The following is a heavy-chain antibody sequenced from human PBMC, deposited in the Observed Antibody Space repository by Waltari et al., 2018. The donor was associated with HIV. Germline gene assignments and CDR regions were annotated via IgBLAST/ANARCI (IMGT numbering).Heavy chain of an antibody. Sequence: QVQLVESGGGVVQPGGSLRLSCAASGFTFSSYGMHWVRQAPGKGLEWVAFIRYDGSNKYYADSVKGRFTISRDNSKNTLYLQMNSLRAEDTAVYYCAKDRYSSGWYYFDYWGQGTLVTVSS. D-gene: IGHD6-19*01. CDR1: GFTFSSYG. CDR2: IRYDGSNK. CDR3: AKDRYSSGWYYFDY. J-gene: IGHJ4*02. V-gene: IGHV3-30*02.